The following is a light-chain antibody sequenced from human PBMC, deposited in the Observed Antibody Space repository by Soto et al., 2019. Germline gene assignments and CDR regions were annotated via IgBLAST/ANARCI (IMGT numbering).Light chain of an antibody. CDR3: QQYYSTPQT. CDR2: WAS. CDR1: RSLLNSSNNKNY. V-gene: IGKV4-1*01. Sequence: DIVMTQSPDSLAVSLGEWVTINCKSSRSLLNSSNNKNYVAWYQQKPGQPPKLLIYWASTRESGVPDRFSGSGSGTDFTLTISSLQAEDVAVYYCQQYYSTPQTFGQGTKVDIK. J-gene: IGKJ1*01.